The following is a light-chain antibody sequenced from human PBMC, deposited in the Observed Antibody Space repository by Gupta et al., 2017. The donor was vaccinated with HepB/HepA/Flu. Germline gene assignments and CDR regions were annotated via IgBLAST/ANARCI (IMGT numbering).Light chain of an antibody. CDR3: QVWDSSSDHVV. Sequence: SYVLTQPPSVSVAPGKTARITCGGNNIGSKSVHWYQQKPGQAPVLVVYEDSDRPSGIPERFSGSNSGNTATLTISRVEAGDEADDYCQVWDSSSDHVVFGGGTKLTVL. V-gene: IGLV3-21*03. J-gene: IGLJ2*01. CDR2: EDS. CDR1: NIGSKS.